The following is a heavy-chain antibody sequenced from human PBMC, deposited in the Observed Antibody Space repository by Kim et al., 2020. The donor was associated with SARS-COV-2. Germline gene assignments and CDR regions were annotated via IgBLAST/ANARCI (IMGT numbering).Heavy chain of an antibody. J-gene: IGHJ4*02. CDR2: IIYDRSDS. CDR1: GFKFVLSA. Sequence: GGSLRLSCAASGFKFVLSAMHWIRQAPGKGLEWVTVIIYDRSDSFYADSVKGRFTVSRDNSKNTLYLQMNSLRPEDTAVYYCARDGFSGSTGDYWGQGTLVSVSP. V-gene: IGHV3-30-3*01. CDR3: ARDGFSGSTGDY. D-gene: IGHD1-26*01.